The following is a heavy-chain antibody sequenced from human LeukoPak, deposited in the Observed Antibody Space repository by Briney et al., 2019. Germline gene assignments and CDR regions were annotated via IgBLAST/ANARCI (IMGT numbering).Heavy chain of an antibody. J-gene: IGHJ4*02. CDR3: AREDASGSYYRSLDY. CDR2: IKNDGSST. D-gene: IGHD3-10*01. Sequence: GGSLRLSCAASGFTFRSYWMHWVRQAPGKGLVWVSRIKNDGSSTNYADSVKGRFTISRDNAKNSLFLHMNSLRAEDTAVYYCAREDASGSYYRSLDYWGQGTLVTVSS. V-gene: IGHV3-74*01. CDR1: GFTFRSYW.